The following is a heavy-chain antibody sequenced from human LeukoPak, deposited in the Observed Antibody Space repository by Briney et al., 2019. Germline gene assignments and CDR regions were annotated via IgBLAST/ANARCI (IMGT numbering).Heavy chain of an antibody. CDR1: GYTFTGYY. Sequence: ASVKVSCKASGYTFTGYYMHWARQAPGQGLEWMGWINPNSGGTNYAQKFQGRVTMTRDTSISTAYMELSRLRSDGTAVYYCARTAPSGYSSGWFTSYYYYGMDVWGQGTTVTVSS. CDR2: INPNSGGT. D-gene: IGHD6-19*01. CDR3: ARTAPSGYSSGWFTSYYYYGMDV. J-gene: IGHJ6*02. V-gene: IGHV1-2*02.